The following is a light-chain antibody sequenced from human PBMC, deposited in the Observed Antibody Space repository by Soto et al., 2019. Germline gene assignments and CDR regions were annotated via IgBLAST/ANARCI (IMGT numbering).Light chain of an antibody. V-gene: IGKV1-39*01. J-gene: IGKJ2*01. Sequence: DIQMTQSPSSLSASVGDRVTITCRASQSISSYLNWYQQKPGKAPKLLIYAASSLQSGVPSMFSGSGSGKDFTITISSLQREDFATYYWQQSYSTPHTCGQGTKLEIK. CDR3: QQSYSTPHT. CDR1: QSISSY. CDR2: AAS.